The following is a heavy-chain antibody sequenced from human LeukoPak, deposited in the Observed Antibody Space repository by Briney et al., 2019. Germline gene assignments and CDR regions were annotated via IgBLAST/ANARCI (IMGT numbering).Heavy chain of an antibody. D-gene: IGHD2-2*01. CDR1: GGSFSGYY. CDR2: INHSGST. CDR3: APSSPAATIAS. J-gene: IGHJ4*02. Sequence: SETLSLTCAVSGGSFSGYYWSWIRQPPGKGLEWIGDINHSGSTNYNPSLKSRVTISVDTSKNQFSLKLSSVTAADTAVYHCAPSSPAATIASWGQGTLVTVSS. V-gene: IGHV4-34*01.